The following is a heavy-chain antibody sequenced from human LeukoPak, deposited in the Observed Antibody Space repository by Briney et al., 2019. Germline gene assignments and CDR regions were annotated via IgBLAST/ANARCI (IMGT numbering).Heavy chain of an antibody. CDR2: TYYRSKWYT. V-gene: IGHV6-1*01. D-gene: IGHD5-24*01. Sequence: SQTLSLTCAISGDSVSSNSAAWNWIRQSPSRGLEWLGRTYYRSKWYTDDAVSVKSRITINPDTSKNQFSLQLNSVTPEDTAVYYCARERDGYNYVELWCFDLWGRGTLVTVSA. CDR3: ARERDGYNYVELWCFDL. CDR1: GDSVSSNSAA. J-gene: IGHJ2*01.